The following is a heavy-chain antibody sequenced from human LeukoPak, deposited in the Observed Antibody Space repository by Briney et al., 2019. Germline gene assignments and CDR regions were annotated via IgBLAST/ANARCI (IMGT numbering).Heavy chain of an antibody. CDR3: AKGGIEVATIGYFDY. CDR2: IERSGST. CDR1: GDSISIYY. Sequence: SETLSLTCAVSGDSISIYYWSWIRQPPGKGLEWIGYIERSGSTSYNPSLKSRVTISIDTSKNHFSLILSSVTAADTAVYYCAKGGIEVATIGYFDYWGRGTLVTVSS. D-gene: IGHD5-12*01. J-gene: IGHJ4*02. V-gene: IGHV4-59*01.